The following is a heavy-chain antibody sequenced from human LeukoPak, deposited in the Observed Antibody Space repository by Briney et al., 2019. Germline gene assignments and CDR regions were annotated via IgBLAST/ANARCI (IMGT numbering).Heavy chain of an antibody. J-gene: IGHJ4*02. CDR1: GGSISSGGYY. D-gene: IGHD4-17*01. CDR2: IYYSGST. V-gene: IGHV4-31*03. CDR3: ARGPEDDTVSHFDH. Sequence: PSETLSLTCTVSGGSISSGGYYWSWIRQHPGKGLEWIGYIYYSGSTYYNPSLKSRVTISVDTSKNQFSLKLSSVTAADTAVYYCARGPEDDTVSHFDHWGQGTLVTVSS.